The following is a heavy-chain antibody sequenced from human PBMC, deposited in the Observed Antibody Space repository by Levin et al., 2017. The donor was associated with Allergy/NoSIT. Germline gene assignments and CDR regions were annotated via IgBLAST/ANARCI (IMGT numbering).Heavy chain of an antibody. J-gene: IGHJ2*01. CDR2: INHSGST. CDR3: ASGSRMTTVTTWYFDL. D-gene: IGHD4-17*01. Sequence: SQTLSLTCAVYGGSFSGDYWSWIRQPPGKGLEWIGEINHSGSTNHNPSLKSRVTISVDTSKNQFSLKLSSVTAADTAVYYCASGSRMTTVTTWYFDLWGRGTLVTVSS. CDR1: GGSFSGDY. V-gene: IGHV4-34*01.